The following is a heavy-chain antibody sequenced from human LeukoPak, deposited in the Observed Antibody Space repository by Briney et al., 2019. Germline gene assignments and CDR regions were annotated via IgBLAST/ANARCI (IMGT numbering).Heavy chain of an antibody. CDR3: TRDLVATITEYYYYYMDV. J-gene: IGHJ6*03. V-gene: IGHV3-49*04. CDR1: GFTFGDYA. Sequence: PGGSLRLSCTASGFTFGDYAMSWVRQAPGKGLEWVGFIRSKAYGGTTEYAASVKGRFTISRDDSKSIAYLQMNSLKTEDTAVYYCTRDLVATITEYYYYYMDVWGKGTTVTISS. D-gene: IGHD5-12*01. CDR2: IRSKAYGGTT.